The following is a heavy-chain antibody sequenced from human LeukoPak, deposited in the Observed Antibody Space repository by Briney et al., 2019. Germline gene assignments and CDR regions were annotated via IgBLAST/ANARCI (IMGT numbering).Heavy chain of an antibody. D-gene: IGHD6-13*01. V-gene: IGHV3-30*18. Sequence: GGSLRLSCAASGFTFSSYGMHWVRQAPGKGLGWVALISYDGSNKYFADSVKGRFTISRDNSKNTLYLQMHSLRAEDTAVYYCAKDNVAAAGRYFDYWGQGTLVTVSS. CDR2: ISYDGSNK. CDR3: AKDNVAAAGRYFDY. CDR1: GFTFSSYG. J-gene: IGHJ4*02.